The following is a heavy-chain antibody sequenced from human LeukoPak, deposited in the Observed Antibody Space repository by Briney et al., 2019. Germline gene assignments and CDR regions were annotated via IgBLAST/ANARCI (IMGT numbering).Heavy chain of an antibody. CDR3: ARHVYGEYGPGDY. CDR2: IRNSGNT. CDR1: GGSFSSSSHF. D-gene: IGHD4-17*01. V-gene: IGHV4-39*01. Sequence: SETLSLTCTVSGGSFSSSSHFWGWLRQPPGRGLEWIGSIRNSGNTYYSPSLKSRVTISVDTSKNQFSLKLSSVAAADTAVYYCARHVYGEYGPGDYWGQGILVTVSS. J-gene: IGHJ4*02.